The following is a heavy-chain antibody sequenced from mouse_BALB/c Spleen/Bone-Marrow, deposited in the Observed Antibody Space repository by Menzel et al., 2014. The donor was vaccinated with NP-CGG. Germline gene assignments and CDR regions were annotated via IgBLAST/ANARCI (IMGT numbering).Heavy chain of an antibody. D-gene: IGHD1-2*01. CDR1: GFTFSNYW. Sequence: LQQSGGGLVQPGGSMKLSCVAPGFTFSNYWMNWVRQSPEKGLEWVAEIRLKSNNYATHYAESVKGRFTISRDDSKSSVYLQMNNVRAEDTGIYYCTRVLRLQDYWGQGTTLTVSS. J-gene: IGHJ2*01. CDR3: TRVLRLQDY. CDR2: IRLKSNNYAT. V-gene: IGHV6-6*02.